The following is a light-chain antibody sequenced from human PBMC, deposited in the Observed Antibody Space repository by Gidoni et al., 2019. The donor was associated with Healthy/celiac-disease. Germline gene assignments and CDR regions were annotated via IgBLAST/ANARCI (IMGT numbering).Light chain of an antibody. J-gene: IGKJ1*01. CDR3: QQYNNWPLT. Sequence: ELVMTQSPATLSVSPGERATLSCRASQSVSSNLAWYQQKPGQAPRLLIYGASTRATGIPARFSGSGSGTELTLTISSLQSEDFAVYYCQQYNNWPLTFXQXTKVEIK. V-gene: IGKV3-15*01. CDR2: GAS. CDR1: QSVSSN.